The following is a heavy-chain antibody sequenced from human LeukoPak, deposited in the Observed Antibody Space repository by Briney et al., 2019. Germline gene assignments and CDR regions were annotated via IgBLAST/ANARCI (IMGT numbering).Heavy chain of an antibody. CDR1: GYTFTGYY. D-gene: IGHD6-19*01. CDR3: ARDAGYSSGSDY. CDR2: INPNSGGT. V-gene: IGHV1-2*02. J-gene: IGHJ4*02. Sequence: ASVKVSCKASGYTFTGYYMHWVRQAPGQGLEWMGWINPNSGGTNYAQKFQGRVTITADKSTSTAYMELSSLRSEDTAVFYCARDAGYSSGSDYWGQGTLVTVSS.